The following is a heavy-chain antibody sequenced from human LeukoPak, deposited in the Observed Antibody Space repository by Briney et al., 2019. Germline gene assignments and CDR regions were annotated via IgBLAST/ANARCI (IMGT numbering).Heavy chain of an antibody. CDR2: ISSSSSYI. CDR1: GFTFSSYS. D-gene: IGHD5-18*01. CDR3: ARGDTAMARLPVDY. Sequence: GGSLRLSCAAPGFTFSSYSMNWVRQAPGKGLEWVSSISSSSSYIYYADSVKGRFTISRDNAKNSLYLQMNSLRAEDTAVYYCARGDTAMARLPVDYWGQGTLVTVSS. V-gene: IGHV3-21*01. J-gene: IGHJ4*02.